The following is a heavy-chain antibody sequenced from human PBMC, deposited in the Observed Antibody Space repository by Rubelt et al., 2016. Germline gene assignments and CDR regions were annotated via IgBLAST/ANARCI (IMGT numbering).Heavy chain of an antibody. V-gene: IGHV3-23*01. D-gene: IGHD5-18*01. Sequence: GKGLEWVSAVSGSGGSTYYADSVKGRFTISRDNSKNTLYLQMNSLRAEDTAVYYCARGVDTAMVIGSPPYGMDVWGQGTTVTVSS. CDR2: VSGSGGST. CDR3: ARGVDTAMVIGSPPYGMDV. J-gene: IGHJ6*02.